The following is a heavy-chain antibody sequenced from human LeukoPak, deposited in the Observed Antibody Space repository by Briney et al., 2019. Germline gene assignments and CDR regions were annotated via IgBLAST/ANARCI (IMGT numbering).Heavy chain of an antibody. J-gene: IGHJ4*02. Sequence: GGSLRLSCAASGFTFTSYAMSWVRQAPGKGLEWVSAISGSGGDTYYADSVNGRFTISRDNSKNTLYLQMNSLRAEDTAVYYCAKSLMGSGYGWAPFDYWGQGTLVTVSS. D-gene: IGHD5-12*01. CDR3: AKSLMGSGYGWAPFDY. CDR2: ISGSGGDT. V-gene: IGHV3-23*01. CDR1: GFTFTSYA.